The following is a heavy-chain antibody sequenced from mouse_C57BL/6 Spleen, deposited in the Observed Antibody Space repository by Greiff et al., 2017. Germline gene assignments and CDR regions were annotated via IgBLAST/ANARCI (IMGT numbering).Heavy chain of an antibody. J-gene: IGHJ2*01. CDR2: IHPDSGST. D-gene: IGHD1-1*01. CDR3: AREYYGSTGY. V-gene: IGHV1-64*01. Sequence: QVQLQQPGAELVKPGASVKLSCKASGYTFTGYWMHWVKQRPGQGLEWIGMIHPDSGSTNYNEKFKSKATLTVDKSSSTAYMQLSSLTSEDSAVYYCAREYYGSTGYWGQGTTLTVSS. CDR1: GYTFTGYW.